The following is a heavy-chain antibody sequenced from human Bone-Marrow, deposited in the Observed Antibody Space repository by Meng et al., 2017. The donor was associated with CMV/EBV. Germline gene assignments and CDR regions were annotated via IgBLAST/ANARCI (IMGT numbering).Heavy chain of an antibody. CDR3: ARVFRVPAAMPVCCEGYYYYYGMDV. Sequence: ASVKVSCKASGGTFSSYTISWVRQAPGQGLEWMGWMNPNSGNTGYAQKFQGRVTITRNTSTSTAYMELSSLRSEDTAVYYCARVFRVPAAMPVCCEGYYYYYGMDVWGQGTTVTASS. CDR2: MNPNSGNT. J-gene: IGHJ6*02. D-gene: IGHD2-2*01. V-gene: IGHV1-8*03. CDR1: GGTFSSYT.